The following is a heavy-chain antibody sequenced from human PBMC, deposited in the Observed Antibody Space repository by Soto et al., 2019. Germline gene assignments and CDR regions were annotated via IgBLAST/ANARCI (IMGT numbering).Heavy chain of an antibody. D-gene: IGHD4-17*01. V-gene: IGHV1-69*13. Sequence: SVKVSCKASGGTFSSYAISWVRQAPGQGLEWMGGIIPIFGTANYAQRFQGRVTITADGSTSTAYMELSSLRSEDTAVYYCARDSYGDYLFDYWGQGTLVTVSS. CDR2: IIPIFGTA. CDR1: GGTFSSYA. J-gene: IGHJ4*02. CDR3: ARDSYGDYLFDY.